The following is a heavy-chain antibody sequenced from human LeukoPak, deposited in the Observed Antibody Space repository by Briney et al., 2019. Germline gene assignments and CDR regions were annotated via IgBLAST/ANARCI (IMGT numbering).Heavy chain of an antibody. Sequence: GGSLRLSCAASGFTFSSYWMSWVRQVPGKGLEWVANIKQDGSEKYYVDSVKGRFTISRDNAKNSLYLQMNSLRAEDTAVYYCARVVGATGLFFYYYYMDIWGQGTMVTVSS. D-gene: IGHD1-26*01. CDR1: GFTFSSYW. CDR3: ARVVGATGLFFYYYYMDI. J-gene: IGHJ6*03. CDR2: IKQDGSEK. V-gene: IGHV3-7*01.